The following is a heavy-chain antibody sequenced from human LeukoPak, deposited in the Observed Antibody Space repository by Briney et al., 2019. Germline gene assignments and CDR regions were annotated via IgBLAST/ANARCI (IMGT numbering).Heavy chain of an antibody. D-gene: IGHD6-13*01. J-gene: IGHJ4*02. CDR3: ARSDTHHIHSSSWHFDY. CDR2: SSYSGSS. Sequence: SETLSLTCSVSGGSIGTNYWSWIRQVPGKGLEWIGYSSYSGSSNYNPSLRSRVTISVDTSKTQFSLYLNSVTAADTAVYYCARSDTHHIHSSSWHFDYWGQGTLVTVSS. CDR1: GGSIGTNY. V-gene: IGHV4-59*01.